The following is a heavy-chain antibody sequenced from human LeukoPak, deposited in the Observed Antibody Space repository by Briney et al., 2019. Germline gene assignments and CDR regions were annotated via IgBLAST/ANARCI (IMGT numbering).Heavy chain of an antibody. CDR3: ARYYYGSGSSFDY. CDR2: ISAYNGNT. V-gene: IGHV1-18*01. Sequence: GASVKVSCKASGYTFTSYGISWVRQAPGQGLEWMGWISAYNGNTNYAQKLQGRVTMTTDTSTSTAYTELRSLRSDDTTVYYCARYYYGSGSSFDYWGQGTLVTVSS. CDR1: GYTFTSYG. D-gene: IGHD3-10*01. J-gene: IGHJ4*02.